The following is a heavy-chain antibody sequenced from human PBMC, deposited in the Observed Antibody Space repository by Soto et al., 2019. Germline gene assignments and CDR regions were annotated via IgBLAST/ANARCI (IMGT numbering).Heavy chain of an antibody. CDR2: ISYDGSNK. J-gene: IGHJ6*02. D-gene: IGHD2-15*01. V-gene: IGHV3-30-3*01. CDR3: AQIGYCSGGSCWSRNYYYYGMDV. Sequence: QVQLVESGGGVVQPGRSLRLSCAASGFTFSSYAMHWVRQAPGKGLEWVAVISYDGSNKYYADSVKGRFTISRDNSKNTLYLQMNSRRGEDTAVYYCAQIGYCSGGSCWSRNYYYYGMDVWGQGTTVTVSS. CDR1: GFTFSSYA.